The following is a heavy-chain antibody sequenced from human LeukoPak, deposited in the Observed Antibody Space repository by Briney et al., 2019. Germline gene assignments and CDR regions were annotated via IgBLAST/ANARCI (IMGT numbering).Heavy chain of an antibody. CDR1: GGTFSSYA. CDR2: IIPIFGIA. J-gene: IGHJ5*02. V-gene: IGHV1-69*04. CDR3: ARDLGYGSGSYFPNRFDP. Sequence: SVKVSCKASGGTFSSYAISWVRQAPGQGLEWMGRIIPIFGIANYAQKFQGRVTITVDKSTSTAYMELSSLRSEDTAVYYCARDLGYGSGSYFPNRFDPWGQGTLVTVSS. D-gene: IGHD3-10*01.